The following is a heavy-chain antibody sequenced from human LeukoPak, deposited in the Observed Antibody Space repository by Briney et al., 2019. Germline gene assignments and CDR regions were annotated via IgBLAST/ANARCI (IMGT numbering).Heavy chain of an antibody. D-gene: IGHD3-3*01. CDR2: MNPNSGNT. CDR3: ARGPQLEHYDFWSGYWGIGHYYYYYGMDV. J-gene: IGHJ6*02. CDR1: GYTFTSYD. Sequence: ASVKVSCKASGYTFTSYDINWVRQATGQGLEWTGWMNPNSGNTGYAQKFQGRVTMTRNTSISTAYMELSSLRSEDTAVYYCARGPQLEHYDFWSGYWGIGHYYYYYGMDVWGQGTTVTVSS. V-gene: IGHV1-8*01.